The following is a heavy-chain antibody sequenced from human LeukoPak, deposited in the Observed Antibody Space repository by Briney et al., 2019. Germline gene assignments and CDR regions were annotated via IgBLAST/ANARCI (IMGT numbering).Heavy chain of an antibody. CDR1: GFTFSSYA. D-gene: IGHD5-12*01. J-gene: IGHJ4*02. V-gene: IGHV3-23*01. CDR3: AKKPRSGGYDLRYFDY. CDR2: ISGSGGST. Sequence: PGGSLRLSCAASGFTFSSYAMSWVRQAPGKGLEWVSAISGSGGSTYYADSVKGRFTISRDNSKNTLYLQMNSLRAEDTAVYYCAKKPRSGGYDLRYFDYWGQGTLVTVSS.